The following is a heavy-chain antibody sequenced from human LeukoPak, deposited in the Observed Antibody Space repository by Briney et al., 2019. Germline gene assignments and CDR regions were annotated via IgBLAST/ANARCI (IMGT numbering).Heavy chain of an antibody. CDR3: ARVSRSVAENKGFDY. V-gene: IGHV4-59*01. Sequence: SETLSLTCTVSGGSISSYYWSWIRQPPGKGLEWIGYIYYSGSTNYNPSLKSRVTISVDTSKNQFSLKLSSVTAADTAVYYCARVSRSVAENKGFDYWGQGTLVTVSS. CDR1: GGSISSYY. J-gene: IGHJ4*02. CDR2: IYYSGST. D-gene: IGHD6-19*01.